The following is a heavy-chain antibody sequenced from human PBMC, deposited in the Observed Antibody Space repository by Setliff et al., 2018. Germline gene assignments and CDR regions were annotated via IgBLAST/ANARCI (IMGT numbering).Heavy chain of an antibody. CDR2: IIPDDGKT. CDR3: ARGYCDGIGCPAPLYYFDS. Sequence: ASVKVSCKSSGYTFTTYAMHWLRQAPGQRLEWMGWIIPDDGKTEYSEEFQDRVTFTTDTSATTAYMDLRSLRSDDMAVYYCARGYCDGIGCPAPLYYFDSWGQGTLVTVSS. J-gene: IGHJ4*02. V-gene: IGHV1-3*03. D-gene: IGHD2-21*01. CDR1: GYTFTTYA.